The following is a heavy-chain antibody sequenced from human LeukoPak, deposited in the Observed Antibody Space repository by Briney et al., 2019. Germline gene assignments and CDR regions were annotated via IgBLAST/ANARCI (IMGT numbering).Heavy chain of an antibody. Sequence: ASVKVSFKVSGYTLTELSMHWVRQAPGKGLEWMGGFDPEDGETIYAQKFQGRVTMTEDTSTDTAYMELSSLRSEDTAVYYCATLYYYDSSGYYFALGYFQHWGQGTLVTVSS. CDR2: FDPEDGET. CDR1: GYTLTELS. J-gene: IGHJ1*01. V-gene: IGHV1-24*01. CDR3: ATLYYYDSSGYYFALGYFQH. D-gene: IGHD3-22*01.